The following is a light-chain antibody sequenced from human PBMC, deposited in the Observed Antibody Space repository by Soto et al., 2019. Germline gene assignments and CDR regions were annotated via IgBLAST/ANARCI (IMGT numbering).Light chain of an antibody. CDR2: DAS. V-gene: IGKV3-20*01. J-gene: IGKJ4*01. CDR3: QQYGSHGNT. Sequence: EIVLTQSPGTLSLSPGERATLSCRASQSVSYSYLAWYQQKPGQAPRLLIFDASKRANGIPDRFSGSGSGTDFTLTISRLEPEDFAVYSCQQYGSHGNTCGGGTKVEVK. CDR1: QSVSYSY.